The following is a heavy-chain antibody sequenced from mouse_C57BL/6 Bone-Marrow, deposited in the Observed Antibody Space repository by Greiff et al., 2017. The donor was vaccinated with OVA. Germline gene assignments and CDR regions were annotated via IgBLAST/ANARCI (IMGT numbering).Heavy chain of an antibody. CDR1: GYTFTSYW. D-gene: IGHD1-1*01. Sequence: QVQLKQPGAELVRPGSSVKLSCKASGYTFTSYWMDWVKQRPGQGLEWIGNIYPSDSETHYNQKFKDKATLTVDKSSSTAYMQLSSLTSEDSAVYYCARGTVHYYGSSYWYFDVWGTGTTVTVSS. CDR3: ARGTVHYYGSSYWYFDV. J-gene: IGHJ1*03. CDR2: IYPSDSET. V-gene: IGHV1-61*01.